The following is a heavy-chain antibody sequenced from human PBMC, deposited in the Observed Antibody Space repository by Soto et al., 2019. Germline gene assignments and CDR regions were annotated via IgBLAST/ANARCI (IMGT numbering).Heavy chain of an antibody. J-gene: IGHJ3*02. D-gene: IGHD3-16*01. V-gene: IGHV3-48*01. Sequence: EVQLVESGGGLVQPGGSLRLSCAASGFTFGSSGMNWVRQAPGKGLEWVSYISSSSSTIYYADSVKGRFTISRDNAKNSLYLQMNSLRAEDTAVYYCARYNPARGGGAFDIWGQGTMVTVSS. CDR1: GFTFGSSG. CDR3: ARYNPARGGGAFDI. CDR2: ISSSSSTI.